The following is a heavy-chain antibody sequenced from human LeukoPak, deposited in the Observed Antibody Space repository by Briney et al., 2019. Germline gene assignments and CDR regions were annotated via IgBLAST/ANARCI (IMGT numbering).Heavy chain of an antibody. Sequence: GGSLRLSCAASGFTVSSNYMSWVHQAPGKGLEWVSVIYSGGNTYYADSVKGRFTISRDNSKNTLYLQMNSLRAEDTAVYYCARDRPYYDILTGYYIGEAFDIWGQGTMVTVSS. CDR3: ARDRPYYDILTGYYIGEAFDI. CDR1: GFTVSSNY. D-gene: IGHD3-9*01. CDR2: IYSGGNT. V-gene: IGHV3-53*01. J-gene: IGHJ3*02.